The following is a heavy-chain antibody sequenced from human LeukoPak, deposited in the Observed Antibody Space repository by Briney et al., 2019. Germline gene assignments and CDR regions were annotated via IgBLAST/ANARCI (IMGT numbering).Heavy chain of an antibody. CDR2: IYYSGST. CDR1: GYSISSGYY. J-gene: IGHJ4*02. D-gene: IGHD3-10*01. CDR3: ARHKLLWFGELSYYFDY. V-gene: IGHV4-61*01. Sequence: SETLSLTCTVSGYSISSGYYWSWIRQPPGKGLEWIGYIYYSGSTKYKSSLKSRVTISVDTSKNQFSLKLSSVTAADTAVYYCARHKLLWFGELSYYFDYWGQGTLVTVSS.